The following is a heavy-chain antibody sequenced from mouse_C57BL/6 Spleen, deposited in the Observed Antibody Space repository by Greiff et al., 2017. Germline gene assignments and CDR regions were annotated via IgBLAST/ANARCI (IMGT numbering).Heavy chain of an antibody. CDR2: INSDGGST. D-gene: IGHD1-1*01. CDR1: EYDFPSYD. J-gene: IGHJ3*01. Sequence: EVQLVESGGGLVQPGESLKLSCESTEYDFPSYDMSWVRKTPGKRLELVAAINSDGGSTYYPDNMERRVTISTANTNKTLYLQMSSLRSEDTAVYYCAGHDCGSGGFAYWGQGTLVTVSA. V-gene: IGHV5-2*01. CDR3: AGHDCGSGGFAY.